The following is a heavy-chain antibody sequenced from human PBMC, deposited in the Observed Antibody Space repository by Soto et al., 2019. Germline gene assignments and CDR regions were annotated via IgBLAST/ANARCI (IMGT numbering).Heavy chain of an antibody. Sequence: QVQLVQSGAEVKKPGSSVKVSCTASGGSLRNSVISWVRQAPAQRLEGMGGVIPILGTANYPQKFQGRVTMTADEATSTAYMDLSSLSPDDTAVYYCARLGHPGHWGPGTLVIVSS. V-gene: IGHV1-69*01. CDR1: GGSLRNSV. J-gene: IGHJ4*02. CDR2: VIPILGTA. CDR3: ARLGHPGH.